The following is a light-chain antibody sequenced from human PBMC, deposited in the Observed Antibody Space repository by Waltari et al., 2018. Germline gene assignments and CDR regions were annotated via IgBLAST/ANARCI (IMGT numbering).Light chain of an antibody. V-gene: IGKV3-15*01. CDR1: QSVSSN. CDR2: GAS. J-gene: IGKJ4*01. CDR3: QKYNNWPNLVWLT. Sequence: EIVMTQSPATLSVSPGERATLSCRSSQSVSSNLAWYQQKPGQAPRVLIYGASTRATGNPVRFSGSGSGTEFTLTISSLQSEDFAVYYWQKYNNWPNLVWLTFGGGTKVEIK.